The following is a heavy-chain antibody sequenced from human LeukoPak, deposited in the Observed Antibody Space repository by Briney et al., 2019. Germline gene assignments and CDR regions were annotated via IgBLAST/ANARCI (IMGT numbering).Heavy chain of an antibody. J-gene: IGHJ4*02. D-gene: IGHD3-10*01. CDR1: GFTFSSYE. CDR2: ISSSGSTI. CDR3: ARVPWSSVTILAY. Sequence: PGGSLRLSCAASGFTFSSYEMNWVRQAPGKGLEWVSYISSSGSTIYYADSVKGRFTISRDNAKNSLYLQMNSLRAEDTAVYYCARVPWSSVTILAYWGQGTLVIVSS. V-gene: IGHV3-48*03.